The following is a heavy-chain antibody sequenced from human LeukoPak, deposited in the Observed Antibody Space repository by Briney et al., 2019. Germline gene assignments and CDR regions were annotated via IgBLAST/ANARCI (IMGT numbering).Heavy chain of an antibody. CDR1: GFTFSTYG. CDR2: IRYDGSNK. CDR3: AKDLYAYGDYFLPGFDF. Sequence: PGGSLRLSCATSGFTFSTYGMHWVRQAPGKGLEWVALIRYDGSNKYYGDSVKGRFSISRDNAKNTLYLQMNSLRAEDTAVYYCAKDLYAYGDYFLPGFDFWGQGTLVTVSS. J-gene: IGHJ4*02. D-gene: IGHD4-17*01. V-gene: IGHV3-30*02.